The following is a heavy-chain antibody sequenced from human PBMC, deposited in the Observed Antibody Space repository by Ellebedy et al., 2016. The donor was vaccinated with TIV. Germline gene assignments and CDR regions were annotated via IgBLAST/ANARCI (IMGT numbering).Heavy chain of an antibody. V-gene: IGHV4-59*01. Sequence: MPSETLSLTCTVSGASISSYYWSWIPQPPGKGLAWIGYIYHSGSTNYNPSLRSRVTISIDTSKNQFSLKLRSVTAADTAVYYCERVKGIVAPKYYIEHWGQGTLVTVSS. CDR1: GASISSYY. CDR3: ERVKGIVAPKYYIEH. J-gene: IGHJ4*02. D-gene: IGHD5-12*01. CDR2: IYHSGST.